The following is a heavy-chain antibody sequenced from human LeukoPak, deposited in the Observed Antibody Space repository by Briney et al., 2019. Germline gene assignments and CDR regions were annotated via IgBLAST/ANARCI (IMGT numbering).Heavy chain of an antibody. V-gene: IGHV4-59*01. CDR1: GASISSYY. CDR2: IYYSGST. D-gene: IGHD4-17*01. CDR3: ARGYGDYPN. J-gene: IGHJ4*02. Sequence: TSETLSLTCTVSGASISSYYWSWIRQPPGKGLEWIGYIYYSGSTNYNPSLKCRVTISVDTSKNQFSLKLRSVTAADTAVYYCARGYGDYPNWGQGTLVTVSS.